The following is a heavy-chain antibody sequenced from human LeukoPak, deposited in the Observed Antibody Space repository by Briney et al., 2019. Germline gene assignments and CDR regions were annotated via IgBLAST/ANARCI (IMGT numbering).Heavy chain of an antibody. D-gene: IGHD3-22*01. CDR1: GYTFTDSY. V-gene: IGHV1-2*02. Sequence: ASVKVSCKAPGYTFTDSYVHWVRQAPGQGLEWMGWINPNSGGTNYGQKFQGRVTMTWDTSINTAYMDLSRLTSDDTAIYYCGRGSEGGKWLDYWGQGTLVTVSS. CDR3: GRGSEGGKWLDY. CDR2: INPNSGGT. J-gene: IGHJ4*02.